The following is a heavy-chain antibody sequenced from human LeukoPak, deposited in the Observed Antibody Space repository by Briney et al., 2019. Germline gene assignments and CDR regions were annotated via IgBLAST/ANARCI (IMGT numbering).Heavy chain of an antibody. CDR2: ISDSDSGGST. D-gene: IGHD6-19*01. CDR1: GFSFSSYA. V-gene: IGHV3-23*01. CDR3: VNLGQWLAPDYYYGMDV. J-gene: IGHJ6*02. Sequence: PGGSLRLSCAASGFSFSSYAMSWVRQAAGKGLEWVSSISDSDSGGSTYYADSVKGRFTISRDNSENTVFLQVSSLRPEDTAVYYCVNLGQWLAPDYYYGMDVWGQGTTVTVSS.